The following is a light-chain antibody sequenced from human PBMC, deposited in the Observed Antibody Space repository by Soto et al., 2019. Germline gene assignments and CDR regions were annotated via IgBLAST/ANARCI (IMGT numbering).Light chain of an antibody. J-gene: IGKJ4*01. CDR2: GAS. CDR1: HIVSINY. V-gene: IGKV3-20*01. CDR3: QQYGNSPLT. Sequence: ETVLTQSPGTLSLCPGERATLSCRASHIVSINYLAWYQQKPGQAPRLLIYGASSRATGIPDRFSGSGSGTDFTLTISRLEPEDYAVYYCQQYGNSPLTFGGGTKVDIK.